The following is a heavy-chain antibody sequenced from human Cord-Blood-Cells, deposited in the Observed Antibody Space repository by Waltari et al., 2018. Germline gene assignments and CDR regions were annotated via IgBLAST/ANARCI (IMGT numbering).Heavy chain of an antibody. CDR1: GGSISSSSYY. D-gene: IGHD4-4*01. CDR3: ARQFQSSVTTRIVIAFDY. V-gene: IGHV4-39*01. J-gene: IGHJ4*02. CDR2: IYYRWST. Sequence: QLQLQESGPGLVKPSETLSLTCTVSGGSISSSSYYWGWIRQPPGKGLEWIGSIYYRWSTYYTPSLKSRVTISVDTSKNQFSLKLSSVTAADTAVYYCARQFQSSVTTRIVIAFDYWGQGTLVTVSS.